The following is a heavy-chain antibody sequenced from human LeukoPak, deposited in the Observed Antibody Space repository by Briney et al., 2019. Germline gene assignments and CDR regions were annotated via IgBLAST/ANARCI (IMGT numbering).Heavy chain of an antibody. CDR3: AREGGYYGHYGMDV. CDR2: IYYSGTT. V-gene: IGHV4-61*01. D-gene: IGHD3-10*01. J-gene: IGHJ6*02. CDR1: GYSISSGYY. Sequence: SETLSLTCTVSGYSISSGYYWSWIRQPPGKGLEWIGYIYYSGTTNYNPSLKSRVTISVDTSKNQFSLKLNSVTAADTAVYYCAREGGYYGHYGMDVWGQGTTVTVSS.